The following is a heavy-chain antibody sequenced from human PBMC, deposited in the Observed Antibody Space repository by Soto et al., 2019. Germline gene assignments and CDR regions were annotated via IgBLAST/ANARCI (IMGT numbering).Heavy chain of an antibody. Sequence: ASVKVSCKASGYTFTGYYMHWVRQAPGQGLEWMGWINPNSGGTNYAQKFQGWVTMTRDTSISTAYMELSRLRSDDTAVYYCARDGGYCSSTSCYTYYYYGMDVWGQGTTVTVSS. CDR3: ARDGGYCSSTSCYTYYYYGMDV. J-gene: IGHJ6*02. V-gene: IGHV1-2*04. CDR1: GYTFTGYY. D-gene: IGHD2-2*02. CDR2: INPNSGGT.